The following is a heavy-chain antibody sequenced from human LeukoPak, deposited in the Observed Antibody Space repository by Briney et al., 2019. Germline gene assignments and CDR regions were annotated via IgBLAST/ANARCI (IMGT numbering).Heavy chain of an antibody. V-gene: IGHV1-2*02. D-gene: IGHD3-9*01. J-gene: IGHJ4*02. Sequence: GASVKVSCKASGYTFTGYYMHWVRQAPGQGLEWMGWINPNSGGTNYAQKFQGRVTMTRDTSISTDYMELSRLRSDDTAVYYCARVDPERKLRYFDWLRFPPQPYYFDYWGQGTLVTVSS. CDR2: INPNSGGT. CDR3: ARVDPERKLRYFDWLRFPPQPYYFDY. CDR1: GYTFTGYY.